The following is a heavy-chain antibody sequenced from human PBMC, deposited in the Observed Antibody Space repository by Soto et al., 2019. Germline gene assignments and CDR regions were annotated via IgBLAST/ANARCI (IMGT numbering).Heavy chain of an antibody. J-gene: IGHJ4*02. CDR2: IYYSGST. CDR1: GGSISSSSYY. D-gene: IGHD3-3*01. Sequence: SETLSLTCTVSGGSISSSSYYWGWIRQPPGKGLEWIGSIYYSGSTYYNPSLKSRVTISVDTSKNQFSLKLSSVTAAGTAVYYCARLLLEWLPSGSNFDYWGQGTLVTVSS. V-gene: IGHV4-39*01. CDR3: ARLLLEWLPSGSNFDY.